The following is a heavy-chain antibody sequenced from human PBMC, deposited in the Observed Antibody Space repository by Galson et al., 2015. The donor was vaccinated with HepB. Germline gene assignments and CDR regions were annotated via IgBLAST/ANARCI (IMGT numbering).Heavy chain of an antibody. D-gene: IGHD3-3*01. CDR1: GFTFSSYW. J-gene: IGHJ4*02. CDR2: IKQDGSEK. CDR3: ARDHRELGDTIFGVVTLYYFDY. V-gene: IGHV3-7*03. Sequence: SLRLSCAASGFTFSSYWMSWVRQAPGKGLEWVANIKQDGSEKYYVDSVKGRFTISRDNAKNSLYLQMNSLRAEDTAVYYCARDHRELGDTIFGVVTLYYFDYWGQGTLVTVSS.